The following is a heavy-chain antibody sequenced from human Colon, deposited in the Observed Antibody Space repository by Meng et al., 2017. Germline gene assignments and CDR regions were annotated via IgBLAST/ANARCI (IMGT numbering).Heavy chain of an antibody. CDR1: GGSFSGYY. Sequence: QVQLQQWGGGLLKPSETLSLTCAVYGGSFSGYYWSWIRQPPGKGLEWIGEINHSGSTNYNPSLKSRVTISVDKSKNEFSLTLSSVTAADTAFYYCARVIYASGNMAHLDYWGPGTLVTVSS. CDR3: ARVIYASGNMAHLDY. J-gene: IGHJ4*02. CDR2: INHSGST. V-gene: IGHV4-34*01. D-gene: IGHD2/OR15-2a*01.